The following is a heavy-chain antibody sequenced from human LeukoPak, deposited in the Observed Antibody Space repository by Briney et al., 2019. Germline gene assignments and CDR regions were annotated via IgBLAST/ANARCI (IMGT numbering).Heavy chain of an antibody. D-gene: IGHD1-1*01. CDR1: GFTFSSYA. Sequence: GGSLRLSCAASGFTFSSYAMSWVRQAPGKGLEWVGFIRSKAYGGTTEYAASVKGRFTISRDDSKSIAYLQMNSLKTEDTAVYYCTRERYNWNDVDYWGQGTLVTVSS. V-gene: IGHV3-49*04. J-gene: IGHJ4*02. CDR2: IRSKAYGGTT. CDR3: TRERYNWNDVDY.